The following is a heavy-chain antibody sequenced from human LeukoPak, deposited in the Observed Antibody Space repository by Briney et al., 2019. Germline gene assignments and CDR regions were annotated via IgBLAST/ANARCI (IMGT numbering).Heavy chain of an antibody. D-gene: IGHD4-17*01. V-gene: IGHV2-5*02. CDR1: GFSLSTSGVG. CDR3: ARLDCGDYSDY. CDR2: IYWDDDK. Sequence: KMSGPTLVNPTQTPTLTCTFSGFSLSTSGVGVGWIRQPPGKALEWLALIYWDDDKRYSPSLKSRLTITKDTSKNQVVLTMTNMDPVDTATYYCARLDCGDYSDYWGQGTLVTVSS. J-gene: IGHJ4*02.